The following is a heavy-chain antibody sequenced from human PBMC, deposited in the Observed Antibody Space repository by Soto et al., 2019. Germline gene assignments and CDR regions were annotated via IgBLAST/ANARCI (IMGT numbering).Heavy chain of an antibody. CDR1: GFTFRSYV. V-gene: IGHV3-30*19. J-gene: IGHJ1*01. CDR3: ARWGTTGGLDV. D-gene: IGHD3-16*01. CDR2: TSYDGSDK. Sequence: QVQLVESGGGVVQPGTSLRVSCVGSGFTFRSYVIHWVRQPPGKGLEWVALTSYDGSDKYYDDSVRGRFTISRDNSRNTVDLQMDSLRLEDPALYYCARWGTTGGLDVWGQGTLVSVSS.